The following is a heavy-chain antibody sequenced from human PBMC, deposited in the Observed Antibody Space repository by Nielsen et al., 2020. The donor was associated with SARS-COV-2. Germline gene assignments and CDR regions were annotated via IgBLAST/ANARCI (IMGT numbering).Heavy chain of an antibody. CDR2: IYYSGST. D-gene: IGHD5-12*01. J-gene: IGHJ6*02. Sequence: GSLRLSCTVSGGSISSSSYYWGWIRQPPGKGLEWIGSIYYSGSTNYNPSLKSRVTISVDTSKNQFSLKLSSVTAADTAVYYCARVGGYSGYDFYYYYGMDVWGQGTTVTVSS. V-gene: IGHV4-39*07. CDR1: GGSISSSSYY. CDR3: ARVGGYSGYDFYYYYGMDV.